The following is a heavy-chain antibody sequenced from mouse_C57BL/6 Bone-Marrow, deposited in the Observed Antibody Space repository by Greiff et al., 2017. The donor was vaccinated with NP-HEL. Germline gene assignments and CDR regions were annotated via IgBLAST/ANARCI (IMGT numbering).Heavy chain of an antibody. CDR1: GFTFSDYY. Sequence: EVKLVESEGGLVQPGSSMKLSCTASGFTFSDYYMAWVRQVPEKGLEWVANINYDGSSTYYLDSLKSRFIISRDNAKNILYLQMSSLKSEDTATYYCARVYGSSPYYYAMDYWGQGTSVTVSS. V-gene: IGHV5-16*01. CDR2: INYDGSST. J-gene: IGHJ4*01. CDR3: ARVYGSSPYYYAMDY. D-gene: IGHD1-1*01.